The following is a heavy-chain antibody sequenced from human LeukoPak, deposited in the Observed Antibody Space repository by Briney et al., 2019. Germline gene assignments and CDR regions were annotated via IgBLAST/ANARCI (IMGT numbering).Heavy chain of an antibody. V-gene: IGHV3-30*03. CDR1: GFTFSSYG. CDR2: ISYDGSNK. J-gene: IGHJ3*02. Sequence: GGSLRLSCAASGFTFSSYGMHWVRQAPGKGLEWVAVISYDGSNKYYADSVKGRFTISRGNSKNTLYLQMNSLRAEDTAVYYCATELRIGVVGYLFAFDIWGQGTMVTVSS. CDR3: ATELRIGVVGYLFAFDI. D-gene: IGHD6-13*01.